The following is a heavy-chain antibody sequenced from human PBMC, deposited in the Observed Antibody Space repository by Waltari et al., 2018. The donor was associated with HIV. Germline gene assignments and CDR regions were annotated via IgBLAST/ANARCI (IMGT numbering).Heavy chain of an antibody. V-gene: IGHV3-30*04. Sequence: QVQLVESGGGVVQPGGSLKLPCAASGFTFSNYALHWVRQALGKGQGCVALISFDDKKKKYADSGRGRFTVSRDNSNNTRYLQMNSLRPGDTALYYCAREGDCFSNRCSGGLMSYWGQGTLVSVSS. CDR1: GFTFSNYA. D-gene: IGHD2-2*01. CDR3: AREGDCFSNRCSGGLMSY. J-gene: IGHJ4*02. CDR2: ISFDDKKK.